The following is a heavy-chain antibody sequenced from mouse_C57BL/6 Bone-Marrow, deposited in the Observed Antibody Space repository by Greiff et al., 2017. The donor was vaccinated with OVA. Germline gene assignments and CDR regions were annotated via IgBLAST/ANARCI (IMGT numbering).Heavy chain of an antibody. CDR2: IYPGSGNT. CDR1: GYSFTSYY. CDR3: AREGIYYYGSGYFDV. J-gene: IGHJ1*03. V-gene: IGHV1-66*01. D-gene: IGHD1-1*01. Sequence: QVQLQQSGPELVKPGASVKISCKASGYSFTSYYIHWVKQRPGQGLEWIGWIYPGSGNTKYNEKFKGKATLTADTSSSTAYMQLSILTSEDSAVYYCAREGIYYYGSGYFDVWGTGTTVTVSS.